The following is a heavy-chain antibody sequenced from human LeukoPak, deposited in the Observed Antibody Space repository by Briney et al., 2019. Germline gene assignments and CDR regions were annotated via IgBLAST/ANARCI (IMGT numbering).Heavy chain of an antibody. CDR3: ARDSYYYDSSGYYYDSGAFDI. J-gene: IGHJ3*02. D-gene: IGHD3-22*01. Sequence: GGSLRLSCAASGFTFSDYYMSWIRQAPGKGLERVSYISSSGSTIYYADSVKGRFTISRDNAKNSLYLHMNSLRAEDTAVYYCARDSYYYDSSGYYYDSGAFDIWGQGTMVTVSS. V-gene: IGHV3-11*01. CDR2: ISSSGSTI. CDR1: GFTFSDYY.